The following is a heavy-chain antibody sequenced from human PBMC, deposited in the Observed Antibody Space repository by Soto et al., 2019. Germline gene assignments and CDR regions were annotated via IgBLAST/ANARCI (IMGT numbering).Heavy chain of an antibody. CDR2: INPNSGGT. D-gene: IGHD2-2*01. V-gene: IGHV1-2*04. J-gene: IGHJ6*02. Sequence: ASVKVSCKASGYTFTGYYMHWVRQAPGQGLEWMGWINPNSGGTNYAQKFQGWVTMTRDTSISTAYMELSRLRSDDTAVYYCARDASVGSSTYYYYGMDVWGQGTTVTVSS. CDR1: GYTFTGYY. CDR3: ARDASVGSSTYYYYGMDV.